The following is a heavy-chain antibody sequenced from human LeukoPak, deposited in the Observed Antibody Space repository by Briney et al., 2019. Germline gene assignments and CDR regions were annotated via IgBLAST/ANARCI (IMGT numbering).Heavy chain of an antibody. CDR3: AELGITMIGGV. J-gene: IGHJ6*04. CDR2: ISSSGSTI. CDR1: GFTFSSYE. D-gene: IGHD3-10*02. Sequence: GGSLRLSCAASGFTFSSYEMNWVRRAPGKGLEWVSYISSSGSTIYYADSVKGRFTISRDNAKNSLYLQMNSLRAEDTAVYYCAELGITMIGGVWGIGTTVTISS. V-gene: IGHV3-48*03.